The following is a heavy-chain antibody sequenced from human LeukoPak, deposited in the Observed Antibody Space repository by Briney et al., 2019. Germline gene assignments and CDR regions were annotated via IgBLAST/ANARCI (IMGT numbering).Heavy chain of an antibody. Sequence: GGSLRLSCAASGFTVSSNYMSWVRQAPGKGLEGVSVIYSGGSTYYADSVKGRFTISRDNSKNTLYLQLNSLSAEDKAVYYCATPYLGSGYFDYWGQGPLVTVSS. CDR2: IYSGGST. CDR1: GFTVSSNY. CDR3: ATPYLGSGYFDY. D-gene: IGHD1-26*01. J-gene: IGHJ4*02. V-gene: IGHV3-66*01.